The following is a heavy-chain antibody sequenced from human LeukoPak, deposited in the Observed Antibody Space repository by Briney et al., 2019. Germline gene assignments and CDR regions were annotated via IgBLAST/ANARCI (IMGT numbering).Heavy chain of an antibody. Sequence: GGSLRFSCSASGFTFSSYARIWVRHAPGKEWEGVLTISGGGGSTDYAFSVKGRFTISRDNSKNPLYLQMNSLSAEDTAVYYCATVAGGGDAFDIWGQGTMVTVSS. J-gene: IGHJ3*02. V-gene: IGHV3-23*01. CDR3: ATVAGGGDAFDI. CDR2: ISGGGGST. CDR1: GFTFSSYA.